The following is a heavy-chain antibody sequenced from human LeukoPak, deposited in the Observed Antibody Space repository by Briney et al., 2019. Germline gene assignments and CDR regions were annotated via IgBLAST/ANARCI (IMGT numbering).Heavy chain of an antibody. J-gene: IGHJ4*02. CDR3: ARNGSGGSCYWWYFDY. V-gene: IGHV1-18*01. D-gene: IGHD2-15*01. CDR2: ISAYNGNT. Sequence: GASVKVSCQASGYSFTNYGISWVRQAPGQGLEWMGWISAYNGNTNYAQKLQGRVTMTTDTSTSTAYMELRSLRSDDTAVDYCARNGSGGSCYWWYFDYWGQGTLVTVSS. CDR1: GYSFTNYG.